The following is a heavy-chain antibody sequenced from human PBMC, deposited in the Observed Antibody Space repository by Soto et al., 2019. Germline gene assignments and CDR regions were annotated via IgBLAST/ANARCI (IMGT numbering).Heavy chain of an antibody. CDR1: GYTFTGYY. D-gene: IGHD1-26*01. CDR3: ARRLKREDYGMDV. J-gene: IGHJ6*02. Sequence: ASVKVSCKASGYTFTGYYMHWVRQAPGQGLEWMGIINPSGGSTSYAQKFQGRVTMTRDTSTSTVYMELSSLRSEDTAVYYCARRLKREDYGMDVWGQGTTVTVSS. CDR2: INPSGGST. V-gene: IGHV1-46*01.